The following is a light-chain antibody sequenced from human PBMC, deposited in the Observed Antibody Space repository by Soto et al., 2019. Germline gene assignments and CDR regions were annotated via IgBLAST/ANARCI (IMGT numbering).Light chain of an antibody. CDR2: GAS. CDR1: QSVSTT. Sequence: QSPANLSVSTEETATLSCRASQSVSTTLAWYQQKPGQAPRLLIYGASRRATGIPDRFSGSGSGTDFTLSSSRLEPEDFAVYYCQQYGSSPRTFGQGTKVDIK. V-gene: IGKV3-20*01. CDR3: QQYGSSPRT. J-gene: IGKJ1*01.